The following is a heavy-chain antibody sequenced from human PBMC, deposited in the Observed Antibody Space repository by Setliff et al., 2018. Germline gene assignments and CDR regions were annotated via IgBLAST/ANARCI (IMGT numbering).Heavy chain of an antibody. CDR3: ARLSGYYFDY. CDR2: INDRGST. J-gene: IGHJ4*02. Sequence: SETLSLTCTVSGGSISSYFWSWIRQAPGRGLEWIGEINDRGSTHYNPSLKSRVTISIDTSKNQFSLKLSSVTAADTAVFYCARLSGYYFDYWGQGTLVTVSS. D-gene: IGHD3-22*01. CDR1: GGSISSYF. V-gene: IGHV4-34*01.